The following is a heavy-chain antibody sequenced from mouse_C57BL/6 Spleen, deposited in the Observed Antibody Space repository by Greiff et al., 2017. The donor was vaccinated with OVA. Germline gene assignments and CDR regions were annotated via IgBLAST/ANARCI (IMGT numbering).Heavy chain of an antibody. Sequence: QVQLQQSGAELVRPGASVTLSCKASGYTFTDYEMHWVKQTPVHGLEWIGAIDPETGGTAYNQKFKGKAILTADKSSSTAYMELRSLTSEDSAVYYCTRTPYYYGSSYYFDYWGQGTTLTVSS. D-gene: IGHD1-1*01. V-gene: IGHV1-15*01. CDR1: GYTFTDYE. CDR2: IDPETGGT. CDR3: TRTPYYYGSSYYFDY. J-gene: IGHJ2*01.